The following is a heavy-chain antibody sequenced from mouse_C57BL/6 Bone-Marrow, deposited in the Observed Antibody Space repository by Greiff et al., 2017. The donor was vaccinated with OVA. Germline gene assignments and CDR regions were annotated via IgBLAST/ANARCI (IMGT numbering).Heavy chain of an antibody. CDR3: ARDKGDSFDY. J-gene: IGHJ2*01. Sequence: DVHLVESGPGLVKPSQSLSLTCSVTGYSITSGYYWNWIRQFPGNKLEWMGYISYDGSNNYNPSLKNRISITRDTSKNQFFLKLNSVTTEDTATYYCARDKGDSFDYWGQGTTLTVSS. CDR2: ISYDGSN. CDR1: GYSITSGYY. V-gene: IGHV3-6*01.